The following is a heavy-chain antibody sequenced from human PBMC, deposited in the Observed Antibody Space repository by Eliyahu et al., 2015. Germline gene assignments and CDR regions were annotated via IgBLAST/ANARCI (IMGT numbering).Heavy chain of an antibody. V-gene: IGHV3-23*04. CDR2: ISGSGGST. D-gene: IGHD3-22*01. CDR1: GFXFSSXA. Sequence: EVQLVESGGGLVQPGGSLRLSCAASGFXFSSXAXXWVRQAPGKGLGWVSAISGSGGSTYYADSVKGRFTISRDNSKSTLYLQMNSLRAEDTAVYYCAKPLGDDYYDSSGYYYFDCWGQGTLVTISS. J-gene: IGHJ4*02. CDR3: AKPLGDDYYDSSGYYYFDC.